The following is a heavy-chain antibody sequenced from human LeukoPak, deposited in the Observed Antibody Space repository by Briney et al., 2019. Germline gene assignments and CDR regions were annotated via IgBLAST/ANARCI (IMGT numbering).Heavy chain of an antibody. Sequence: QPGRSLRLSCAASGFTFDDYAMHWVRQAPGKGLEWVSGISWNSGSIGYADSVKGRFTISRDNAKNSLYLQMNSLRAEDTALYYCAKGAHYYDSSGYYGPTTFDYWGQGTLVTVSS. CDR3: AKGAHYYDSSGYYGPTTFDY. CDR1: GFTFDDYA. CDR2: ISWNSGSI. J-gene: IGHJ4*02. D-gene: IGHD3-22*01. V-gene: IGHV3-9*01.